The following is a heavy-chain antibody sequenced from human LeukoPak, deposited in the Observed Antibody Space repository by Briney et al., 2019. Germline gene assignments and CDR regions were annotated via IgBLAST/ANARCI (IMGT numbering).Heavy chain of an antibody. CDR1: GYTLTELS. J-gene: IGHJ6*03. CDR3: ATGPRYGSGSYYYYYYMDV. V-gene: IGHV1-24*01. CDR2: FDPEDGET. Sequence: ASVKVSCKVSGYTLTELSMHWVRQAPGKGLEWMGGFDPEDGETIYAQKFQGRVTMTEDTSTDTAYMELSSLRSEDTAVYYCATGPRYGSGSYYYYYYMDVWGKGTTVTVSS. D-gene: IGHD3-10*01.